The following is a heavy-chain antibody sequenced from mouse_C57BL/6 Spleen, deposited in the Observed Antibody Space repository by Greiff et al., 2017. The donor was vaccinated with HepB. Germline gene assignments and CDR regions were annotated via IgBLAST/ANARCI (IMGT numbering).Heavy chain of an antibody. CDR1: GYTFTDYY. CDR2: INPNNGGT. J-gene: IGHJ4*01. Sequence: EVQLQQSGPELVKPGASVKISCKASGYTFTDYYMNWVKQSHGKSLEWIGDINPNNGGTSYNQKFKGKATLTVDKSSSTAYMELRSLTSEDSAVYYCARSGGISGYYAMDYWGQGTSVTVSS. CDR3: ARSGGISGYYAMDY. D-gene: IGHD3-2*02. V-gene: IGHV1-26*01.